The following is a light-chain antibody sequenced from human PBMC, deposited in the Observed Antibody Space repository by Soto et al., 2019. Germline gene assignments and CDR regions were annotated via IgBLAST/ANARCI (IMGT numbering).Light chain of an antibody. J-gene: IGKJ5*01. Sequence: EIVLTQSPATLSLSPGERATLSCRASQSVSSYLAWYQQKPGPAPRLLIYDASNRATGIPARLSGSGSGTDFTLTISSLEPEDSAVYYCQQRSNWITFGQGTRLEI. V-gene: IGKV3-11*01. CDR1: QSVSSY. CDR2: DAS. CDR3: QQRSNWIT.